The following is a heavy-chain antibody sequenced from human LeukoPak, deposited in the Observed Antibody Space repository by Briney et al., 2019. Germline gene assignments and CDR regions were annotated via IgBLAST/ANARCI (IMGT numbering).Heavy chain of an antibody. CDR3: ARVRGYGSGGFDY. V-gene: IGHV3-48*03. Sequence: TGGSLRLSCAASGFTFSSYEMNWVRQAPGKGLEWVSYISSSGSTIYYADSVKGRFTISRDNAKNSLYLQMYSLGAEDTAVYYCARVRGYGSGGFDYWGQGTLVTVAS. CDR2: ISSSGSTI. J-gene: IGHJ4*02. D-gene: IGHD3-10*01. CDR1: GFTFSSYE.